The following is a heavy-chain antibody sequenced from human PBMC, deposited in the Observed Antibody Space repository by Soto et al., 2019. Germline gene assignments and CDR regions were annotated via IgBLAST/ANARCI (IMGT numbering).Heavy chain of an antibody. CDR1: GGSISSGDW. D-gene: IGHD2-21*02. Sequence: QVQRQESGPGMVKPSGTLSLTCAVSGGSISSGDWCWSWVCQSPGKGLEWIGEIYYSVSNNYNPSLQSRFTVSAAKSDNLFSLRPSSVTAADTAVYYCARRGGDSIFWSLDYGGQGTLVTVSS. J-gene: IGHJ4*02. CDR3: ARRGGDSIFWSLDY. CDR2: IYYSVSN. V-gene: IGHV4-4*02.